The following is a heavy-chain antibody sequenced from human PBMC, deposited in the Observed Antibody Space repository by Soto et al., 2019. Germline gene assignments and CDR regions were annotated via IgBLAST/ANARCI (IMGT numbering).Heavy chain of an antibody. J-gene: IGHJ4*01. CDR2: IYYSGST. CDR3: ARGRCISTSCYCDY. D-gene: IGHD2-2*01. CDR1: GGSISSYY. Sequence: SETLSLTCTVAGGSISSYYWSWIRQPPGRGLEWIGYIYYSGSTNYNPSLKSRVTISVDTSKNQYSLKLNSVTAADTAVYYCARGRCISTSCYCDYWGQGTLVTVSS. V-gene: IGHV4-59*01.